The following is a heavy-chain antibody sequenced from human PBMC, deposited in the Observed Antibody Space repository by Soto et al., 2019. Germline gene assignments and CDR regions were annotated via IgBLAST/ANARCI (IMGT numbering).Heavy chain of an antibody. CDR3: ASDHSGWGLTNGHYGVDV. Sequence: QVRLVQSGTEVKRPGASVMVSCKASGYKFANYAIHWVRQAPGQNFEWMGWINTGKGNTRNSQKFQDRVTFTRDTSATTVHMEVGSLKFEDTAVYYCASDHSGWGLTNGHYGVDVWGQGTTVIVSS. J-gene: IGHJ6*02. V-gene: IGHV1-3*04. CDR2: INTGKGNT. D-gene: IGHD3-16*01. CDR1: GYKFANYA.